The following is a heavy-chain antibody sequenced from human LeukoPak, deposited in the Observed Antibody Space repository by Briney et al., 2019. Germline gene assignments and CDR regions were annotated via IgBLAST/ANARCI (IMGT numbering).Heavy chain of an antibody. Sequence: GGSLRLSCAASGFTFGNYAMSWVRQAPGKGLEWVSTISISDDSTYYADSVKGRFTISRDNSKNTLYLQMNSLRAEDTAVYYCARDFEGSGYLVYYYYGMDVWGQGTTVTVSS. J-gene: IGHJ6*02. CDR2: ISISDDST. V-gene: IGHV3-23*01. D-gene: IGHD5-12*01. CDR1: GFTFGNYA. CDR3: ARDFEGSGYLVYYYYGMDV.